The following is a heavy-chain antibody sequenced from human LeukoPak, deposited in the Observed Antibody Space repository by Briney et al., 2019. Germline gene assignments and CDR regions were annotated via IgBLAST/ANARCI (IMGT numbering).Heavy chain of an antibody. D-gene: IGHD2-21*01. J-gene: IGHJ4*02. V-gene: IGHV3-9*01. CDR1: GFTFDDYA. CDR3: ARGVWPFDY. CDR2: ISWNSGSI. Sequence: PGGSLRLSCAASGFTFDDYAMHWVRQAPGKGLEWVSGISWNSGSIGYADSVKGRFTISRDNAKNSLYLQMNSLRAEDTAVYYCARGVWPFDYWGQGTLVTVSS.